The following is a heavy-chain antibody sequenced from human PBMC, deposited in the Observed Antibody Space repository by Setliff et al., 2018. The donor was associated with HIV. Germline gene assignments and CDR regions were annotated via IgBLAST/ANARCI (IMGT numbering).Heavy chain of an antibody. D-gene: IGHD2-2*01. J-gene: IGHJ6*03. Sequence: GGSLRLSCAASGFTFSSYGMHWVRQAPGKGLEWVAIIWYDGSSKYYADSVKGRFTISRDTSKDTLYLQMNSLRAEDTAVYYCVKDEEYIGVVSATMNMPGYYHYYYMDVWGKGSTVTVSS. CDR2: IWYDGSSK. V-gene: IGHV3-33*06. CDR3: VKDEEYIGVVSATMNMPGYYHYYYMDV. CDR1: GFTFSSYG.